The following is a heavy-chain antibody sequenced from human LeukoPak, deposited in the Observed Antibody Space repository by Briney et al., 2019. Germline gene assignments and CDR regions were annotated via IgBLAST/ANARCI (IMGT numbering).Heavy chain of an antibody. CDR1: GFTVSSNY. D-gene: IGHD6-13*01. CDR3: ASNGYSSSWFVY. V-gene: IGHV3-53*01. J-gene: IGHJ5*01. CDR2: IYSGGST. Sequence: GGSLRLSCAASGFTVSSNYMSWVRQAPGKGLEWVSVIYSGGSTYYADSVKGRFTISRDNAKNSLFLQMNSLRAEDTAVYYCASNGYSSSWFVYWGQGTLVTVSS.